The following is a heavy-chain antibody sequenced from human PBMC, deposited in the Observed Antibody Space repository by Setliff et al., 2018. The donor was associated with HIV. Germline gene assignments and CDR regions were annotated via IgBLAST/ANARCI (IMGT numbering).Heavy chain of an antibody. CDR1: GFTFSSYA. J-gene: IGHJ4*02. D-gene: IGHD1-20*01. CDR2: ISWDGRST. CDR3: AKDAAITATSSYFDY. V-gene: IGHV3-43D*04. Sequence: LRLSCAASGFTFSSYAMHWVRQAPGKGLEWVSLISWDGRSTYYADSVKGRFTISRDNSRNSMYLQMSSLRAEDTALYYCAKDAAITATSSYFDYWGQGTLVTVSS.